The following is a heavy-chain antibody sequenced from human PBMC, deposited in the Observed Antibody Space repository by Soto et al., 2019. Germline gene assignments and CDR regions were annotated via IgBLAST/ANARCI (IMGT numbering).Heavy chain of an antibody. V-gene: IGHV4-31*03. J-gene: IGHJ6*02. Sequence: LSLTCTVSGGSISSGGYYWSWIRQHPGKGLEWIGYIYYSGSTYYNPSLKSRVTISVDTSKNQFSLKLSSVTAADTAVYYCARHAVDIVATPPYGMDVWGQGTTVTVSS. CDR3: ARHAVDIVATPPYGMDV. CDR2: IYYSGST. CDR1: GGSISSGGYY. D-gene: IGHD5-12*01.